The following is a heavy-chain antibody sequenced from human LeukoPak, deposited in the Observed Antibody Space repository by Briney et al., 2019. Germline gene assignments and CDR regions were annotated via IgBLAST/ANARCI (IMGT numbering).Heavy chain of an antibody. CDR3: ARIGPILGAAWVDY. D-gene: IGHD3-3*02. V-gene: IGHV4-28*01. Sequence: SDTLSLTCAVSGYSISSNHWWGWIRQPPGKGLEWIGYIFYAGSTYYNPSLKSRVTMSVDTSKNQFSLRLSSVTAVDTAVYYCARIGPILGAAWVDYCGQGTLVSVSS. J-gene: IGHJ4*02. CDR1: GYSISSNHW. CDR2: IFYAGST.